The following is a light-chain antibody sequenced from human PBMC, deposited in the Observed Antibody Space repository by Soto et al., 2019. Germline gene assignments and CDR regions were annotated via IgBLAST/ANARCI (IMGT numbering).Light chain of an antibody. CDR3: QQYGSSPLT. J-gene: IGKJ4*01. CDR1: QSVGNSY. Sequence: EIVVTQATGTLPLSQWERATLSCRASQSVGNSYLAWYQQKPGQAPRLLVYGASSRATGIPDRFSGSGSGTDFTLTISSLEPEDFAVYYCQQYGSSPLTFGGGTKVEIK. CDR2: GAS. V-gene: IGKV3-20*01.